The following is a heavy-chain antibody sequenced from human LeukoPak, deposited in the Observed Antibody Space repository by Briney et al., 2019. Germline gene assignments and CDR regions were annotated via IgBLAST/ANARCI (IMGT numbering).Heavy chain of an antibody. CDR1: GDSVSSNSAA. CDR3: ARSPYYYDGSGYYSFDY. V-gene: IGHV6-1*01. Sequence: SQTLSLTCAISGDSVSSNSAAWNWIRQSPWRGLEWLGRTYQRSKWYNDYAVSVRSRITINPDTSKNHFSLQLNSVTPEDTAVYDSARSPYYYDGSGYYSFDYWGQGTLVTVSS. CDR2: TYQRSKWYN. J-gene: IGHJ4*02. D-gene: IGHD3-22*01.